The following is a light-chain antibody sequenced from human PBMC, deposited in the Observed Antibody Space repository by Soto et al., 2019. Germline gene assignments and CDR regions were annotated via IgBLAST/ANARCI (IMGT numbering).Light chain of an antibody. CDR1: ESIRTW. V-gene: IGKV1-5*01. CDR3: QQLESYPST. J-gene: IGKJ4*01. Sequence: DIQMTHSPSTLSASIGDRVTITCRASESIRTWLAWYQHKPGKAPKFLIYDASSLESGVPSRFSGSGSGTDFTLTISSLQPEDFATYYCQQLESYPSTSGGRTKVAIK. CDR2: DAS.